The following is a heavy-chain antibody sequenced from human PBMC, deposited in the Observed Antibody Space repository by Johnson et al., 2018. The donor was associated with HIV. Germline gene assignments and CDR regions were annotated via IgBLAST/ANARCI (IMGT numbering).Heavy chain of an antibody. J-gene: IGHJ3*02. D-gene: IGHD6-25*01. CDR1: GFTVSSNY. V-gene: IGHV3-11*04. Sequence: QVQLVESGGGLVQPGGSLRLSCAASGFTVSSNYMSWVRQAPGKGLEWVSYISSSGGTIYYADSVKGRFTISRDNAKNSLYLQMNSLRPEDTAAYYCATIAAHGAAFDIWGQGTVVTVSS. CDR3: ATIAAHGAAFDI. CDR2: ISSSGGTI.